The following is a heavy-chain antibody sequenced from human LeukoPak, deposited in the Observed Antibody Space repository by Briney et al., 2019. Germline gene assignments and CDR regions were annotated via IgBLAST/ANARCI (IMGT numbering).Heavy chain of an antibody. D-gene: IGHD3-10*01. CDR3: ARHTYGSGSYYNILGYMDV. CDR1: GFTLSSYE. CDR2: IDYSGGST. V-gene: IGHV3-23*01. J-gene: IGHJ6*03. Sequence: GGSLRLSCTASGFTLSSYEMSWIRQAPGKGLEWVSSIDYSGGSTHYADSVMGRFTISRDNSKNTLYLQLNSLSADDTAVYYCARHTYGSGSYYNILGYMDVWGKGTTVTISS.